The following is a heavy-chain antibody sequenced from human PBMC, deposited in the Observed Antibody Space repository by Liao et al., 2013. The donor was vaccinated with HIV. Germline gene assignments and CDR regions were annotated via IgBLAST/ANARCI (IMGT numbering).Heavy chain of an antibody. V-gene: IGHV4-39*07. Sequence: QLQLQESGPGLVKPSETLSLTCTVSGGSISSSSYYWSWIRQPPGKGLEWIGEINHSGSTNYNPSLKSRVTISVDTSKNQFSLKLSSVTAVDTAVYYCARGNGDYLTYFDYWGQGTLVTVSS. CDR3: ARGNGDYLTYFDY. CDR1: GGSISSSSYY. CDR2: INHSGST. J-gene: IGHJ4*02. D-gene: IGHD4-17*01.